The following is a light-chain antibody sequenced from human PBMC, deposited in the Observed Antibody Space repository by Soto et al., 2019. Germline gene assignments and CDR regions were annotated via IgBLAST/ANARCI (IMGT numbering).Light chain of an antibody. Sequence: DIQMTQSPSVMSASVGDTVTITCRASQGISNSVAWFQQKPGKVPKSLIYAASKLQGGVPSRFSGSGSGTEFTLTISSLQPEDFATYYCLQHNSYPVSFGGGTKVESK. CDR1: QGISNS. CDR2: AAS. V-gene: IGKV1-17*03. CDR3: LQHNSYPVS. J-gene: IGKJ4*01.